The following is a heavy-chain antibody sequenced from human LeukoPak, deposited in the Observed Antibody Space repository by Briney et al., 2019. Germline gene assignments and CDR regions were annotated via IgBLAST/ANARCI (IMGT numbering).Heavy chain of an antibody. CDR2: IRYDGSNK. V-gene: IGHV3-30*02. Sequence: GGSLRLSCAASGFTFRNHGMHWVRQAPGKGLEWVAFIRYDGSNKYYAESVKGRFTISRDDSNNTLYLQMNSLRAEDTAVYYCARALFGELLYPFGYWGQGTLVTVSS. CDR1: GFTFRNHG. CDR3: ARALFGELLYPFGY. J-gene: IGHJ4*02. D-gene: IGHD3-10*02.